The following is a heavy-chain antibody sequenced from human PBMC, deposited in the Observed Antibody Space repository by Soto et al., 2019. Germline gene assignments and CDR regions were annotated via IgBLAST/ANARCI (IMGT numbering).Heavy chain of an antibody. CDR3: ARDFDWYLDV. Sequence: EVQLVESGGGLAQPGGSLRLSCAASGFTLSNFWMHWVRHVPGKGLVWVSRINGDGTSSAYADSVKGRFTISRDNARYTVYLQMDRLRVEDTGLFYCARDFDWYLDVWGRGTLVTVPS. J-gene: IGHJ2*01. CDR1: GFTLSNFW. CDR2: INGDGTSS. V-gene: IGHV3-74*03.